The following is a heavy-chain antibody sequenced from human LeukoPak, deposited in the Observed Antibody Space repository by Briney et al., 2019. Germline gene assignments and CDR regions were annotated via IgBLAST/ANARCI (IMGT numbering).Heavy chain of an antibody. D-gene: IGHD3-22*01. J-gene: IGHJ3*02. V-gene: IGHV4-30-2*01. CDR1: GGSISSGGYS. CDR2: IYHSGST. CDR3: ARGYYDSSGYQGGHAFDI. Sequence: PSETLSLICAVSGGSISSGGYSWSWIRQPPGKGLEWIGYIYHSGSTYYNPSLKSRVTISVDRSKNQFSLKLSSVTAADTAVYYCARGYYDSSGYQGGHAFDIWGQGTMVTVSS.